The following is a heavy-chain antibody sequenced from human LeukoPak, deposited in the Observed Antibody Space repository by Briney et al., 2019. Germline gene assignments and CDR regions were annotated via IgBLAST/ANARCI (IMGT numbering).Heavy chain of an antibody. V-gene: IGHV1-18*04. Sequence: ASVKVSCKASGYTFTGYYMHWVRQAPGQGLEWMGWISAYNGNTNYAQKLQGRVTMTTDTSTSTAYMKLRSLRSDDTAVYYCARVSGIQPFDYWGQGTLVTVSS. D-gene: IGHD5-18*01. CDR1: GYTFTGYY. J-gene: IGHJ4*02. CDR3: ARVSGIQPFDY. CDR2: ISAYNGNT.